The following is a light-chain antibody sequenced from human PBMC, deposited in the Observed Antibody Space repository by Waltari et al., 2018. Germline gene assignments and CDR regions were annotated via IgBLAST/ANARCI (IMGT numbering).Light chain of an antibody. J-gene: IGKJ1*01. CDR1: QSVGSN. V-gene: IGKV3-15*01. CDR2: VAS. Sequence: ETVMTQSPATLSVSPGERVSLSCRASQSVGSNLAWYQQRPGQAPRLLIYVASTRATCIPARFSGSGSWTEFTLTISSLQSEDFAVYYCQQYTYWPPGTFGQGTKVEIK. CDR3: QQYTYWPPGT.